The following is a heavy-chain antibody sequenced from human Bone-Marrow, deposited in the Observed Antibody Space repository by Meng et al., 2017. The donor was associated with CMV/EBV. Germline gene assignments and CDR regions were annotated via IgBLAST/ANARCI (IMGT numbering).Heavy chain of an antibody. Sequence: GESLKISCKGSGYSFTSYWIGWVRQMPGKGLEWMGIIYPGDSDTRYSPSFQGQVTISADKSISTAYLQWSSLKASDTAVYYCARSYYCSSTSCYGWFDPWGQGTLVTVSS. V-gene: IGHV5-51*01. CDR2: IYPGDSDT. CDR3: ARSYYCSSTSCYGWFDP. J-gene: IGHJ5*02. CDR1: GYSFTSYW. D-gene: IGHD2-2*01.